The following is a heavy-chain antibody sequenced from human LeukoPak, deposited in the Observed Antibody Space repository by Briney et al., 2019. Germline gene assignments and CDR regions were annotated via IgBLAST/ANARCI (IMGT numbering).Heavy chain of an antibody. Sequence: GRSLRLSCVASGFIFSSSGMHWVRQAPGKALEWVAVIRFYGSDEEYADSVKGRFTISRDNSKSTLYLHIDSLRAEDTATYYCVQHRGIEGPMTWGQGTLVTVSS. CDR1: GFIFSSSG. J-gene: IGHJ5*02. CDR3: VQHRGIEGPMT. D-gene: IGHD3-22*01. V-gene: IGHV3-33*06. CDR2: IRFYGSDE.